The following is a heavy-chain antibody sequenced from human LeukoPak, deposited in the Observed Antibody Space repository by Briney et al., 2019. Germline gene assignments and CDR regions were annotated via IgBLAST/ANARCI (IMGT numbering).Heavy chain of an antibody. CDR3: ARGEEGSRYDSSGYYPRD. J-gene: IGHJ4*02. CDR2: ISAYNGNT. D-gene: IGHD3-22*01. V-gene: IGHV1-18*01. CDR1: GYTFTSYG. Sequence: ASVKVSCKASGYTFTSYGISWVRQAPGQGLEWMGWISAYNGNTNYAQKLLGRVTMTTDTTTSTAYMELRSLRSDDTAVYYCARGEEGSRYDSSGYYPRDWGQGTLVTVSS.